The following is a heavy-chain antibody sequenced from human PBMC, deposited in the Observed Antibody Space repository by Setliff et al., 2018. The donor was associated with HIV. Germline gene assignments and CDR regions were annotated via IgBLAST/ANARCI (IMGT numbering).Heavy chain of an antibody. CDR2: ISAYNGNV. CDR1: GYTFTSFG. J-gene: IGHJ3*01. CDR3: ARGISPPDALDL. V-gene: IGHV1-18*01. Sequence: GASVKVSCKASGYTFTSFGVSWLRRAPGQGLEWMGWISAYNGNVKFGRRFQGRVSMTTETPTMTAYMELKSLRSDDTAMYYCARGISPPDALDLWGQGTMVTVTS.